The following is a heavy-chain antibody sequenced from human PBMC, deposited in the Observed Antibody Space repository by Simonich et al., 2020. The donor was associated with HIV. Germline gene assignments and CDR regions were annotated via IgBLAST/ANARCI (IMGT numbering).Heavy chain of an antibody. V-gene: IGHV1-18*01. J-gene: IGHJ4*02. D-gene: IGHD3-16*01. CDR3: ARLLGDYFDY. CDR1: GYTFTSFG. CDR2: ISAHNGKT. Sequence: QVQLVQSGPEVKKPGASVKVSCKASGYTFTSFGITWGRQAPGQGLEWMGWISAHNGKTNYAQKFQDRVTMTTDTSTTTAHMEVRSLRSDDTAVYYCARLLGDYFDYWGQGTLVTVSS.